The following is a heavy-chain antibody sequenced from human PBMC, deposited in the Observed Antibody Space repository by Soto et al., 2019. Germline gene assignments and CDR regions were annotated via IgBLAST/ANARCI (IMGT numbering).Heavy chain of an antibody. Sequence: LSLTCSVSGDSISSGVYSWNWIRQHPGKGLEWIGYIYDSGSTHSNPSLRSRLTISVDTSKNQFSLKVNSVTAADTAVYYCARGLMRSTIHFDFWGQGTLVTVSS. J-gene: IGHJ4*02. CDR1: GDSISSGVYS. V-gene: IGHV4-31*03. D-gene: IGHD2-2*01. CDR2: IYDSGST. CDR3: ARGLMRSTIHFDF.